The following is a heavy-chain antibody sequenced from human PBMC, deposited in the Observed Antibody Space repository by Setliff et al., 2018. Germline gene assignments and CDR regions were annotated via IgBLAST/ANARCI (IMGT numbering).Heavy chain of an antibody. CDR2: IRDTGTTV. CDR3: VRSPANGGHDAFDV. CDR1: GFTFNTYL. J-gene: IGHJ3*01. Sequence: GGSLRLSCAASGFTFNTYLMNWVRQAPGKGLEWVSHIRDTGTTVHYADSVKGRFTISRDNAKNSLSLQMNSLRAEDTAVYYCVRSPANGGHDAFDVWGQGTMVTVSS. V-gene: IGHV3-48*04. D-gene: IGHD6-25*01.